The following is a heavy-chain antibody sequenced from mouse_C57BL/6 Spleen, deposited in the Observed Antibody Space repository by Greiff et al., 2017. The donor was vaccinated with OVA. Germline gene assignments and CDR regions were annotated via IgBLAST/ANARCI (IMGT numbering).Heavy chain of an antibody. V-gene: IGHV1-26*01. Sequence: EVQLQQSGPELVKPGASVKISCKASGYTFTDYYMNWVKQSHGKSLEWIGDINPNNGGTSYNQKFKGKATLTVDKSSSTAYMELRSLTSADSAVSYLARGDFITTVVADFDDWGQGTTRTVSS. CDR1: GYTFTDYY. D-gene: IGHD1-1*01. CDR3: ARGDFITTVVADFDD. J-gene: IGHJ2*01. CDR2: INPNNGGT.